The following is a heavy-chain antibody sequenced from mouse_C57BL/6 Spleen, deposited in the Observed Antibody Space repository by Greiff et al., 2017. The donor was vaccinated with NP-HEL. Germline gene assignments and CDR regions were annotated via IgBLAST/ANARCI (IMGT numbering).Heavy chain of an antibody. V-gene: IGHV1-50*01. CDR1: GYTFTSYW. J-gene: IGHJ2*01. CDR3: ARGHYGEDY. CDR2: IDPSDSYT. Sequence: VQLQQPGAELVKPGASVKLSCKASGYTFTSYWMQWVKQRPGQGLEWIGEIDPSDSYTNYNQKFKGKATLTVDTSSSTAYMQLSSLTSEDSAVYYCARGHYGEDYWGQGTTLTVSS. D-gene: IGHD1-1*02.